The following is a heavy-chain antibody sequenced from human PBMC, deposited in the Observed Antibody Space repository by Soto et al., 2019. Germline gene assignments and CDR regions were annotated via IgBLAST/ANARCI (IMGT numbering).Heavy chain of an antibody. CDR3: ARWGEAFDI. CDR1: GFTFNNYW. J-gene: IGHJ3*02. D-gene: IGHD3-10*01. CDR2: MNQDGTIK. V-gene: IGHV3-7*01. Sequence: PGGSLRLSCAASGFTFNNYWLSWVRQAPGQGLEWVANMNQDGTIKYYVDSVKGRFTISRDNAENSLFLQMNSLRAEDTAVYYCARWGEAFDIWGQGTMVTVSS.